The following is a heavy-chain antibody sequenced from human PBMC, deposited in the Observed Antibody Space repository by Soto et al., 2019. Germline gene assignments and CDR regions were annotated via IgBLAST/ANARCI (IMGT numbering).Heavy chain of an antibody. CDR2: INWNGGST. D-gene: IGHD5-12*01. J-gene: IGHJ4*02. V-gene: IGHV3-20*01. CDR1: GFTFDDYG. CDR3: ARVGYSGYDYPTGSFDY. Sequence: EVQLVESGGGVVRPGGSLRLSCAASGFTFDDYGMSWVRQAPGKGLEWVSGINWNGGSTGYADSVKGRFTISRDNAKNSLYLQMNSLRAEDTALYHCARVGYSGYDYPTGSFDYWGQGTLVTVSS.